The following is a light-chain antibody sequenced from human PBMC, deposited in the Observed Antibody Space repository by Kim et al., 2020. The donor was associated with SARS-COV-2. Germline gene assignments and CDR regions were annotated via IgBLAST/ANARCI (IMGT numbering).Light chain of an antibody. CDR2: GTF. CDR1: QSVSTSH. J-gene: IGKJ1*01. CDR3: QQYGSSPRT. Sequence: EIVLTQSPGTLSLSPGESATLSCRASQSVSTSHLAWYQQKPDQAPRLLMYGTFTRAAGIRDRFSGSGSGTDYTLTISRLEPEDFAVYFCQQYGSSPRTFGQGTKVDIK. V-gene: IGKV3-20*01.